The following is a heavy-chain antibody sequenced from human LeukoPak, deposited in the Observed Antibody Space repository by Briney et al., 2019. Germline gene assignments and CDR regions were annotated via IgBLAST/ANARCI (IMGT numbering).Heavy chain of an antibody. Sequence: PGGSLRLSCAASGFTVSNNYMGWVRQAPGKGLEWVSVIYSGGSTYYADSVKGRFTISRDNSKNTLYLQMNSLRAEDTAVYYCAREGYCSSTSCPFDYWGQGTLVTVSS. V-gene: IGHV3-53*01. J-gene: IGHJ4*02. CDR2: IYSGGST. CDR1: GFTVSNNY. D-gene: IGHD2-2*01. CDR3: AREGYCSSTSCPFDY.